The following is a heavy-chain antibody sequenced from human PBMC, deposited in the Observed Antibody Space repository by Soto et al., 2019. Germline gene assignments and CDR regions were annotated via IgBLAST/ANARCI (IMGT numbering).Heavy chain of an antibody. D-gene: IGHD2-21*02. J-gene: IGHJ6*03. CDR2: IWYDGSNK. CDR1: GFTFSTYG. Sequence: QVQLVESGGGVVQPGRSLRLSCAASGFTFSTYGMHWVRQAPGKGLEWVGIIWYDGSNKYYGDSVKDRFTISRDNSKNTLFLQMNDLRAEDTAVYYCATDCTPHYMDVWGTGTTVTVSS. CDR3: ATDCTPHYMDV. V-gene: IGHV3-33*01.